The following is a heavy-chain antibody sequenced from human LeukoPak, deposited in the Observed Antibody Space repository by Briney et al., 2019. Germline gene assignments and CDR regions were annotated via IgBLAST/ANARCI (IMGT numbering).Heavy chain of an antibody. CDR3: ARDAYDSSGYYLSYYYYGMDV. Sequence: PGGSLRLSCAASGFTFSSYWMSWVRQAPGKGLEWMANIKQDGSEKYYVDSVKGRFTISRDNAKNSLYLQMNSLRAEDTAVYYCARDAYDSSGYYLSYYYYGMDVWGQGTTVTVSS. D-gene: IGHD3-22*01. CDR2: IKQDGSEK. V-gene: IGHV3-7*01. CDR1: GFTFSSYW. J-gene: IGHJ6*02.